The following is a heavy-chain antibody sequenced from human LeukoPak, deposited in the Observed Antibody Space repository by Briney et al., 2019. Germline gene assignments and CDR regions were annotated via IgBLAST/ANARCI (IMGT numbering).Heavy chain of an antibody. D-gene: IGHD5-18*01. V-gene: IGHV5-51*01. CDR2: IDPSYSET. CDR3: ARQTAMGRSGDY. J-gene: IGHJ4*02. Sequence: GESLKISCKASGYSFTSYWIGWVRQMPGKGLEWMGIIDPSYSETRYTPSFQGQVTISVDKSLTTADLQWNSLKASDTAMYYCARQTAMGRSGDYWGQGTLVTVSS. CDR1: GYSFTSYW.